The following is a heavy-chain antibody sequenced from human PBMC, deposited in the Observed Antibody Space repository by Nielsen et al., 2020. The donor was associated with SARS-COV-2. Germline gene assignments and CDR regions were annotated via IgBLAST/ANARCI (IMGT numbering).Heavy chain of an antibody. CDR2: INPNSGGT. J-gene: IGHJ5*02. Sequence: ASVKVSCKASGYTFTGYYMHWVRQAPGQGLEWMGWINPNSGGTNYAQKFQGWVTMTRDTSISTAYMELSRLRSDDTAVYYCARDSIPWGDSSSWYVGWFDPWGQGTLVTVSS. V-gene: IGHV1-2*04. CDR3: ARDSIPWGDSSSWYVGWFDP. CDR1: GYTFTGYY. D-gene: IGHD6-13*01.